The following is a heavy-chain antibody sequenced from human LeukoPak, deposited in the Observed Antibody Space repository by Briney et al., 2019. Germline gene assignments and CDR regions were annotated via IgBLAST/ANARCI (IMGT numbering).Heavy chain of an antibody. J-gene: IGHJ4*02. D-gene: IGHD2-15*01. V-gene: IGHV3-23*01. CDR2: ISGSGGST. CDR3: ARGGPIYCSGDSCYPGDY. CDR1: GFTFSSYA. Sequence: GGSLRLSCAASGFTFSSYAMSWVRQAPGKGLGWVSAISGSGGSTYYADSVKGRFTISRDNARNTLYLQMNSLRAEDTAVYYCARGGPIYCSGDSCYPGDYWGQGTLVTVSS.